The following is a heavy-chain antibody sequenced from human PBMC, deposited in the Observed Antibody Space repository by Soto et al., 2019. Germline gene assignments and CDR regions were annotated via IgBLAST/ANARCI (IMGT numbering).Heavy chain of an antibody. V-gene: IGHV1-3*01. Sequence: ASVKVSCKASGYTFTSYAMHWVRQAPGQRLEWMGWINAGNGNTKYSQKFQGRVTITRDTSASTAYMELSSLRSEDTAVYYCARDCLSRVTYYYDSSGPGLDYWGQGTLVTVSS. CDR2: INAGNGNT. D-gene: IGHD3-22*01. CDR3: ARDCLSRVTYYYDSSGPGLDY. J-gene: IGHJ4*02. CDR1: GYTFTSYA.